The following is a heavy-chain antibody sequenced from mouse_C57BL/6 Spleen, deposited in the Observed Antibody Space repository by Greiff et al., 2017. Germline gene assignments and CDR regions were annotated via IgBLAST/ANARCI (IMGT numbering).Heavy chain of an antibody. Sequence: VQLQQSGAELVKPGASVKISCKASGYAFSSYWMNWVKQRPGKGLEWIGQIYPGDGDTNYNGKFKGKATLTADKSSSTAYMQLSSLTSEDSAVYFCARSASNYGDFDYWGQGTTLTVSS. CDR1: GYAFSSYW. V-gene: IGHV1-80*01. J-gene: IGHJ2*01. D-gene: IGHD2-5*01. CDR2: IYPGDGDT. CDR3: ARSASNYGDFDY.